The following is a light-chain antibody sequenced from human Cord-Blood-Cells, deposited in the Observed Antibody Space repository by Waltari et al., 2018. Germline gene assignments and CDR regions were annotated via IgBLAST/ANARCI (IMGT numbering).Light chain of an antibody. J-gene: IGKJ3*01. CDR3: QQYDNLPPNFT. Sequence: DIQMTQSPSSLSASVGDRVIITCQASQDISNYLNWYQQKPGKAPKLLIYDASNLETGVPSRFSGSGSGTDFTFTISSLQPEDIATYYCQQYDNLPPNFTFGPGTKVDIK. CDR2: DAS. CDR1: QDISNY. V-gene: IGKV1-33*01.